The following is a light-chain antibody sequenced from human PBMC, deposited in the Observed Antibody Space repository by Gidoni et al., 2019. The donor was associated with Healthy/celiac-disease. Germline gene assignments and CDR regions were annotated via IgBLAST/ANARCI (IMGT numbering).Light chain of an antibody. CDR2: AAS. CDR3: QQYYSYPPT. CDR1: QGISSY. V-gene: IGKV1-8*01. J-gene: IGKJ4*01. Sequence: QMTQSPSSFSASTGDRVTITCRASQGISSYLAWYQQKPGKAPKLLIYAASTLQSGVPSRFSGSGSGTDFTLTISCLQSEDFATYYCQQYYSYPPTFGGGTKVEIK.